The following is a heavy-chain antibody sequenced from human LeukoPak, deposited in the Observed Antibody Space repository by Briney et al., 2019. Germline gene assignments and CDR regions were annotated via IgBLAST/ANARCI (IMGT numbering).Heavy chain of an antibody. Sequence: GRSLRLSCAASGFTFSSYSMNWVRQAPGKGLEWVSSISSSSSYIYYADSVKGRFTISRDNAKNSLYLQMNSLRAEDTAVYYCARAGFNGDAPVDYWGQGTLVTVSS. D-gene: IGHD2-8*01. V-gene: IGHV3-21*01. CDR1: GFTFSSYS. CDR2: ISSSSSYI. CDR3: ARAGFNGDAPVDY. J-gene: IGHJ4*02.